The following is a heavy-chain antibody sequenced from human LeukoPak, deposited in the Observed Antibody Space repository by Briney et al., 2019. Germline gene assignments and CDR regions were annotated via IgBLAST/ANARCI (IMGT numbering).Heavy chain of an antibody. J-gene: IGHJ3*02. CDR3: ARVRRGSYYPHDAFDI. Sequence: GGSLRLSCAAYGFTFSNYWMSWVRQAPGKGLEWVANIKQDGSEKYYVDSVKGRFTISRDNAKNSLYLQMNSLRAEDTAVYYCARVRRGSYYPHDAFDIWGQGTMVTVSS. CDR1: GFTFSNYW. D-gene: IGHD1-26*01. CDR2: IKQDGSEK. V-gene: IGHV3-7*01.